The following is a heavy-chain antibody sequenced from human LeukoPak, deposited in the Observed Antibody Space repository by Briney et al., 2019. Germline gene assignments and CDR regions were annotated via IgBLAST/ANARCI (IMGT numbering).Heavy chain of an antibody. D-gene: IGHD5-12*01. J-gene: IGHJ4*02. V-gene: IGHV3-23*01. CDR1: GFTSTDDA. CDR3: AKGAYDYIEIGYFDS. CDR2: LIGSSGST. Sequence: GGSLRLSCAASGFTSTDDAMNWVRQAPGKGLEWVSVLIGSSGSTDYADSVKGRFTISRDNSKNTLFLQMNSLRAEDTAIYYCAKGAYDYIEIGYFDSWGQGTLVTVSS.